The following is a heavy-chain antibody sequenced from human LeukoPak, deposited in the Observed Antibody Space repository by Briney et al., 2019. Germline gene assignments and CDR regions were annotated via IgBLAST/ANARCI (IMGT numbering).Heavy chain of an antibody. V-gene: IGHV3-30*18. D-gene: IGHD3-9*01. CDR2: ISSDGSNK. CDR3: AKGPELRYSDWLSFGRRQENAFDI. CDR1: GFTFSSYG. J-gene: IGHJ3*02. Sequence: GGSLRLSCAASGFTFSSYGMHWVRQAPGKGLEWVAVISSDGSNKYYADSVKGRFTISRDNSKNTLYLQMNSLRAEDTAVYYCAKGPELRYSDWLSFGRRQENAFDIWGQGTMVTVSS.